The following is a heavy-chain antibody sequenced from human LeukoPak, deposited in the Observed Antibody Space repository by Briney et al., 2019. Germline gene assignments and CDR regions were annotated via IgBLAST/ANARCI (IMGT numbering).Heavy chain of an antibody. CDR2: ISYDGNNK. CDR3: ARGGSYFDISGYYFY. Sequence: PGRSLRLSCAASGFTFSSYGMHWVRQAPGKGLEWVAVISYDGNNKYYADSVKGRFTISRDNSKNTLYLQMNSLRTEDTAVYYCARGGSYFDISGYYFYWGQGTLVTVSS. CDR1: GFTFSSYG. D-gene: IGHD3-22*01. V-gene: IGHV3-30*03. J-gene: IGHJ4*02.